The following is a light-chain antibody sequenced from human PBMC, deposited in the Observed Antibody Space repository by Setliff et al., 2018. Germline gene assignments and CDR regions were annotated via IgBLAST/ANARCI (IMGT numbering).Light chain of an antibody. Sequence: QSVLAQPASVSGSPGQSITISCTGTSSDVGAYNYVSWYQQHPGKAPKLMIYEVSNRPSGVSNRFSGSKSGNTASLTISGLQAEDEADYYCTSYTSTARGFGTGTKV. CDR2: EVS. CDR3: TSYTSTARG. J-gene: IGLJ1*01. V-gene: IGLV2-14*01. CDR1: SSDVGAYNY.